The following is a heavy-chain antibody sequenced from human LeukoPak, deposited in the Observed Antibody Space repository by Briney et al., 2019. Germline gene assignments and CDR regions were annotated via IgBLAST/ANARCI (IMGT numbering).Heavy chain of an antibody. V-gene: IGHV3-48*03. CDR1: GVTFSSYE. J-gene: IGHJ4*02. CDR3: ARYTAMAFDY. Sequence: GGSLRLSCAASGVTFSSYEMNWVRQAPGKGLEWVSYISSSGSTIYYADSVKGRFTISRDNAKNSLYLQMNSLRAEDTAVYYCARYTAMAFDYWGQGTLVTVSS. D-gene: IGHD5-18*01. CDR2: ISSSGSTI.